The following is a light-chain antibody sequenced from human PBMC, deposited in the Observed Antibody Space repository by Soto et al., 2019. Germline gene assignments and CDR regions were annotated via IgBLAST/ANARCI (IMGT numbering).Light chain of an antibody. CDR3: QHNYYTPWT. Sequence: DIQMTQSPSSLSASLGDRVTITCRASQPISTLLNWYQKKTGRAPKLLIYGASALQSGVPSRFSGSGSGTDFTLTISSLLPEDFATYYCQHNYYTPWTFGQGTKVDIK. J-gene: IGKJ1*01. CDR1: QPISTL. CDR2: GAS. V-gene: IGKV1-39*01.